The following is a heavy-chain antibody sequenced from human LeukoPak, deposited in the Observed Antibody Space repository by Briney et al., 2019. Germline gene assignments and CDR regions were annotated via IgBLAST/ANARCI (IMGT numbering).Heavy chain of an antibody. CDR1: GGSFSGYY. CDR2: INHSGST. D-gene: IGHD3-10*01. CDR3: AGRITMVRGVPY. Sequence: SETLSLTCAVCGGSFSGYYWSWIRQPPGKGLEWIGEINHSGSTNYNPSLKSRVTISVDTSKNQFSLKLSSVTAADTAVYYCAGRITMVRGVPYWGQGTLVTVSS. J-gene: IGHJ4*02. V-gene: IGHV4-34*01.